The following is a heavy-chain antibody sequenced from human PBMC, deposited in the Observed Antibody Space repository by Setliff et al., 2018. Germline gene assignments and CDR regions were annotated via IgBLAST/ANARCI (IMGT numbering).Heavy chain of an antibody. CDR3: AKDRGFLPTYYFDY. CDR2: MSLDETNK. V-gene: IGHV3-30-3*01. Sequence: GGSLRLSCAASGFTFTNYIIHWGRKAPGKGLEWVAVMSLDETNKYYADSVRGRFTISRDIYKNTLYLKMNSLRAEDTAVYYCAKDRGFLPTYYFDYWGQGTLVTVSS. CDR1: GFTFTNYI. J-gene: IGHJ4*02. D-gene: IGHD6-25*01.